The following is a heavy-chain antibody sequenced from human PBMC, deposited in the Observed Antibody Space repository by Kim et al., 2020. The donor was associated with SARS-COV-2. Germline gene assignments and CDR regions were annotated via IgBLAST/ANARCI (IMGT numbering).Heavy chain of an antibody. CDR3: AKMWCSSTSCSDYYYYGMVV. Sequence: GGSLRLSCAASGFTFSSYAMSWVRQALGKGLEWVSAISGRGGSTYYADSVKGRFTISRDNSKNTLYLQMNSLRAEDTAVYYCAKMWCSSTSCSDYYYYGMVVWGQGTTVTVSS. CDR1: GFTFSSYA. V-gene: IGHV3-23*01. D-gene: IGHD2-2*01. CDR2: ISGRGGST. J-gene: IGHJ6*02.